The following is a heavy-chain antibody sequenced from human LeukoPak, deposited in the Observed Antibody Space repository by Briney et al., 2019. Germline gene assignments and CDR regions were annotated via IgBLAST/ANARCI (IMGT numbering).Heavy chain of an antibody. Sequence: GGSLRLSCAASGFTFNTYWMSWVRQAPGQGLEWVANIKQDGSNKYFMDSVKGRFTISRDNAKNSLDLQMNSLRAEDTAVYYCARVVSGKVGRYFDLWGRGTLVTVSS. D-gene: IGHD1-26*01. J-gene: IGHJ2*01. CDR2: IKQDGSNK. CDR1: GFTFNTYW. CDR3: ARVVSGKVGRYFDL. V-gene: IGHV3-7*01.